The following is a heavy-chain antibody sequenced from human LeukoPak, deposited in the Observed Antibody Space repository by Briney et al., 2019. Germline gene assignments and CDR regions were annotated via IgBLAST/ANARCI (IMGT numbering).Heavy chain of an antibody. Sequence: SETLSLTCTVSGGSISSGGYYWSWIRQHPGKGLEWIGYIYYSGSTYYNPSLKSRVTISVDTSKNQFSLKLSPVTAADTAVYYCARSPSPGIAAFNYWGQGTLVTVSS. V-gene: IGHV4-31*03. J-gene: IGHJ4*02. CDR1: GGSISSGGYY. D-gene: IGHD6-13*01. CDR2: IYYSGST. CDR3: ARSPSPGIAAFNY.